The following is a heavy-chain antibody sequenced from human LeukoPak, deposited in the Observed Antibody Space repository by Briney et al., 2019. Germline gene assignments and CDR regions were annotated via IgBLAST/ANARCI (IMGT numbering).Heavy chain of an antibody. D-gene: IGHD2-2*01. CDR1: GFAFRNYA. CDR3: AKLNTRTYPFDY. CDR2: ISGSDHRT. J-gene: IGHJ4*02. V-gene: IGHV3-23*01. Sequence: PGRSLRLSCAASGFAFRNYAMTWVRQAPGKGLEWVSSISGSDHRTDYADSVKGHFTISRDDSKHMLYLQMNSLRAEDTAVYYCAKLNTRTYPFDYWGQGILVTVSS.